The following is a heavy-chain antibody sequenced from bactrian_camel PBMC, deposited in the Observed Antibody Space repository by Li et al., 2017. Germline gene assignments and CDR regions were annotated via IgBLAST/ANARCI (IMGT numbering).Heavy chain of an antibody. J-gene: IGHJ4*01. CDR1: GFTFSSYD. V-gene: IGHV3S40*01. Sequence: DVQLVESGGGSVQPGGSLRLSCAASGFTFSSYDMSWVRQAPGKGPEWVSGISSGGTGTVYADSLKGRFTISRDNAKNMVYLHLNSLKTEDMAMYYCANTVAGSPYYWGQGTQVTVS. CDR3: ANTVAGSPYY. D-gene: IGHD6*01. CDR2: ISSGGTGT.